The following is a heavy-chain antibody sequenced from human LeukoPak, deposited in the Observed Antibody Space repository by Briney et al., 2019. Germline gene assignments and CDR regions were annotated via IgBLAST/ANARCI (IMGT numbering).Heavy chain of an antibody. D-gene: IGHD1-26*01. CDR2: IKEDGSEK. V-gene: IGHV3-7*01. CDR3: ARDLGAVGASPFDN. J-gene: IGHJ4*02. CDR1: GFTFSTYW. Sequence: GGSLRLSCAVSGFTFSTYWMSWVRQAPGKGLEWVANIKEDGSEKYYVDSVKGRFTISRDNAKNSLYLQMNSLRPDDTAVYYCARDLGAVGASPFDNWGQGTLVTVSS.